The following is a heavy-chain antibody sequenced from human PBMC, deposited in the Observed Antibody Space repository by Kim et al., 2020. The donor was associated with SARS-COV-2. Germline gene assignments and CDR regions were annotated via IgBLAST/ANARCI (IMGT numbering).Heavy chain of an antibody. V-gene: IGHV3-30*04. CDR3: ARDYYDSRYDFDY. CDR1: GFTFSSYA. J-gene: IGHJ4*02. CDR2: ISYDGSNK. Sequence: GGSLRLFCAASGFTFSSYAMHWVRQAPGKGLEWVAVISYDGSNKYYADSVKGRFTISRDNSKNTLYLQMNSLRAEDTAVYYCARDYYDSRYDFDYWGQGTLVTVSS. D-gene: IGHD3-22*01.